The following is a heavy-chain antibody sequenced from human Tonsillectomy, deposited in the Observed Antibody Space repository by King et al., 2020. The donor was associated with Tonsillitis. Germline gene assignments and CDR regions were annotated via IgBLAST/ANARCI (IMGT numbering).Heavy chain of an antibody. J-gene: IGHJ4*02. Sequence: VQLVESGGGLVQSGGSLRLSCAASEFIFSSYSMNWVRQAPGKGLEWISYIRNDETSYADSVKGRFTISRDNAKNTLYLQMDSLRDDDTAVYYCARDHNCAFDYWGQGSLVTVSS. CDR2: IRNDET. D-gene: IGHD2-21*01. CDR3: ARDHNCAFDY. V-gene: IGHV3-48*02. CDR1: EFIFSSYS.